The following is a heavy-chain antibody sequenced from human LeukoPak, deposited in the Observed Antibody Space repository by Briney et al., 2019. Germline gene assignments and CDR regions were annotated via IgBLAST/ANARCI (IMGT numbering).Heavy chain of an antibody. Sequence: GGSLRLSCAASGFTFSSYDMHWVRQATGKGLEWVSAIGTAGDTYYPGSVKGRFAISRENAKNTLYLQMNSLRAEDTAVYYCARDGGYDFWSGYYQGYWGQGTLVTVSS. CDR3: ARDGGYDFWSGYYQGY. CDR2: IGTAGDT. V-gene: IGHV3-13*01. D-gene: IGHD3-3*01. J-gene: IGHJ4*02. CDR1: GFTFSSYD.